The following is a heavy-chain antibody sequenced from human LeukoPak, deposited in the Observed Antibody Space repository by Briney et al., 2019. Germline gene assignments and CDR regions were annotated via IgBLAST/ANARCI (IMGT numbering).Heavy chain of an antibody. J-gene: IGHJ3*02. Sequence: PGGSLRLSCAASGFTLDDYGMSWVRQAPGKGLEWVSGINWNGGSTGYADSVKGRFTISRDNAKNSLYLQMNSLRAEDTALYHCARTRTHTERDAFDIWGQGTMVTVSS. V-gene: IGHV3-20*01. CDR3: ARTRTHTERDAFDI. D-gene: IGHD1-1*01. CDR2: INWNGGST. CDR1: GFTLDDYG.